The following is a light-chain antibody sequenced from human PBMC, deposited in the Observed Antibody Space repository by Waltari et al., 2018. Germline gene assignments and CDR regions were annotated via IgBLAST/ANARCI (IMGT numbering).Light chain of an antibody. Sequence: EIVMTQSPATLSVSPGERATLSCRASQSVTSKLAWYQQKPGQAPRLLFYGASTRATGIPARFSGSVSGTEFTLTITSLQSEDFAVYYCHQYNNWPRTFGGGTKVEIK. CDR3: HQYNNWPRT. J-gene: IGKJ4*01. V-gene: IGKV3-15*01. CDR2: GAS. CDR1: QSVTSK.